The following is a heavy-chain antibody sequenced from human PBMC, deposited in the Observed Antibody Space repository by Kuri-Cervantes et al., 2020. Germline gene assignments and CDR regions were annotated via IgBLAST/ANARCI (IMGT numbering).Heavy chain of an antibody. Sequence: ASVKVSCKTSGYTFTTYYIHWVRQAPGQGLEWMGIINPSGDTTTYAQKFQGRVTMTRDTSTSTVYMELSSLRSEDTAVYYCTTSDYGGNSPNKKSRGRTPYGMDVWGQGTTVTVSS. CDR1: GYTFTTYY. V-gene: IGHV1-46*01. CDR3: TTSDYGGNSPNKKSRGRTPYGMDV. CDR2: INPSGDTT. D-gene: IGHD4-23*01. J-gene: IGHJ6*02.